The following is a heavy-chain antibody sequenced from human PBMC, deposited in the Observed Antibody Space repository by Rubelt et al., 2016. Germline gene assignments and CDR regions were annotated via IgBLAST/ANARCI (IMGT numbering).Heavy chain of an antibody. D-gene: IGHD3-10*01. CDR1: GYTFTSYD. Sequence: QVQLVQSGGEVKKPGASVKVSCKSSGYTFTSYDINWLRQATGQGLEWIGWMNPKRGDTNYARNFQGRVTMTRKTSVTTAYMELSSLGSEDTAIYYCVSGSVFDFWGPGTLVTVS. CDR3: VSGSVFDF. V-gene: IGHV1-8*01. J-gene: IGHJ4*02. CDR2: MNPKRGDT.